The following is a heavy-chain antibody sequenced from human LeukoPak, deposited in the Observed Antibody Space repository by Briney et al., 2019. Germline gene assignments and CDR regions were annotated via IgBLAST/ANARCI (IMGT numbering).Heavy chain of an antibody. CDR3: AWGLSVGSYYYGMDV. Sequence: SVKVSCTASGGTFSSYAISWVRQAPGQGLEWMGGIIPIFGTANYAQKFQGRVTITADESTSTAYMELSSLRSEDTAVYYCAWGLSVGSYYYGMDVWGQGTTVTVSS. J-gene: IGHJ6*02. D-gene: IGHD7-27*01. CDR1: GGTFSSYA. CDR2: IIPIFGTA. V-gene: IGHV1-69*01.